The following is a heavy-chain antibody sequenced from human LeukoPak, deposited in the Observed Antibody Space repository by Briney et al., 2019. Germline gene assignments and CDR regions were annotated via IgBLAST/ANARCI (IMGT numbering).Heavy chain of an antibody. D-gene: IGHD6-19*01. J-gene: IGHJ4*02. V-gene: IGHV3-23*01. Sequence: GGSLRLSCAASGFTFSSYAMSWVRHAPGKGLEWVSPISGSGSSTYYADSVKGRFTISRDNSKNTLYLQMNSLRAEDTAVYYCAKGVAVASPYYFDYWGQGTLVTVSS. CDR3: AKGVAVASPYYFDY. CDR2: ISGSGSST. CDR1: GFTFSSYA.